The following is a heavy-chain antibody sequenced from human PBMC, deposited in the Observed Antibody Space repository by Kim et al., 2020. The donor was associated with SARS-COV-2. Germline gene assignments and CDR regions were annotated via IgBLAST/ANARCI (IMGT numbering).Heavy chain of an antibody. CDR2: IYYSGST. J-gene: IGHJ3*02. CDR3: ARVEVGATKGAFDI. Sequence: SETLSLTCTVSGGSISSGGYYWSWIRQHPGKGLEWIGYIYYSGSTYYNPSLKSRVTISVDTSKNQFSLKLSSVTAADTAVYYCARVEVGATKGAFDIWGQGTMVTVSS. D-gene: IGHD1-26*01. CDR1: GGSISSGGYY. V-gene: IGHV4-31*03.